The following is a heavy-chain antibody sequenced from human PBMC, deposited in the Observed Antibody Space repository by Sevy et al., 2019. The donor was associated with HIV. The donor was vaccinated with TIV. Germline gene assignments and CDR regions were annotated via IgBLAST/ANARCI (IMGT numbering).Heavy chain of an antibody. V-gene: IGHV4-38-2*02. D-gene: IGHD3-10*01. CDR2: VHHGGST. CDR3: ARDSSNYYDSGSHYKTNVAGSAWFDP. Sequence: TLSLTCTVSGYSINRNTYWGWIRQPPGKGLEWLGSVHHGGSTYYNPSLKSRVTISTDTSKNQFSLKLNSVTAADAAVYFCARDSSNYYDSGSHYKTNVAGSAWFDPWGQGTLVTVSS. CDR1: GYSINRNTY. J-gene: IGHJ5*02.